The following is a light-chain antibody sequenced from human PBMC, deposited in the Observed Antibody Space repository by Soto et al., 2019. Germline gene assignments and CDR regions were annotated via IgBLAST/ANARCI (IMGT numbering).Light chain of an antibody. J-gene: IGLJ3*02. Sequence: QAVVTQPPSVSGAPGQRVTIPCTGNSSNLGAGYDVHWYQQLPGAAPKLVIFGNRNRPSGVPERFSGSKSGTSASLAITGLQADDEADYYCQAYDYSLTASVFGGGTKLTVL. CDR3: QAYDYSLTASV. CDR1: SSNLGAGYD. CDR2: GNR. V-gene: IGLV1-40*01.